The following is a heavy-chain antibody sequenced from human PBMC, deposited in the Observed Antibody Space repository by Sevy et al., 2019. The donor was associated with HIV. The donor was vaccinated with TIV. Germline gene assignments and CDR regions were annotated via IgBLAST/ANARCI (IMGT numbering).Heavy chain of an antibody. J-gene: IGHJ6*02. Sequence: GESLKISCAASGFTFSNYAINWVRQAPGKGLEWVSRISGSGDSTFYADSVKGRFTISRDNSKNTVNLQMNSLRVEDTAVYYCAKVVVPADIDPFYYYAYGMDVWGQGTTVTVSS. V-gene: IGHV3-23*01. D-gene: IGHD2-2*01. CDR3: AKVVVPADIDPFYYYAYGMDV. CDR2: ISGSGDST. CDR1: GFTFSNYA.